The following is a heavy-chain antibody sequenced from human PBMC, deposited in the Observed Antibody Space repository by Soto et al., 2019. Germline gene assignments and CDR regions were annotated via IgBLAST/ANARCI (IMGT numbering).Heavy chain of an antibody. Sequence: ASVKVSCKASGGTFSSYAISWVRQAPGQGLEWMGGIIPIFGTANYAQKFQGRVTITADESTSTAYMELSSLRSEDTAVYYCAKASKAGCGSGSCYLHGMDVWGQGTTVTVSS. CDR2: IIPIFGTA. J-gene: IGHJ6*02. D-gene: IGHD2-15*01. CDR3: AKASKAGCGSGSCYLHGMDV. CDR1: GGTFSSYA. V-gene: IGHV1-69*13.